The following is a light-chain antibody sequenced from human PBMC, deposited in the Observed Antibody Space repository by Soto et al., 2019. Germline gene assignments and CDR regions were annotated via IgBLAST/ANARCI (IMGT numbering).Light chain of an antibody. CDR2: GTS. V-gene: IGKV3-20*01. CDR1: QSVSSSY. J-gene: IGKJ5*01. CDR3: QQYGSSLSIT. Sequence: EIVLTQSPGTLSLSPWEIATLSCRASQSVSSSYLACYQQKPGQPPSFLVYGTSSRATGIPDRFSGSGSGTDFSLTISRLEPEDFAVYYCQQYGSSLSITFGQGTRLEIK.